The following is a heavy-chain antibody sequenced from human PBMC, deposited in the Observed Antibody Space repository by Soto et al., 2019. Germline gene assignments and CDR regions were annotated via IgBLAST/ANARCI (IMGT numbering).Heavy chain of an antibody. J-gene: IGHJ6*02. CDR3: ARYTPDRHTRYGMDV. CDR1: GYSFTSYR. V-gene: IGHV5-51*01. CDR2: IYPGDFDT. D-gene: IGHD1-26*01. Sequence: GESLKISCKGSGYSFTSYRIGWVRQMPGKGLEWMGIIYPGDFDTRYSPSFQGQVTISADKSISTAYLQWSSLKASDTAMYYCARYTPDRHTRYGMDVWGQGTTVTVSS.